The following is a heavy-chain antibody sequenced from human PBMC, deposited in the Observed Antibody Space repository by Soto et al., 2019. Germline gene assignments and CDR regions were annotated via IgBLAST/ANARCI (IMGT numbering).Heavy chain of an antibody. CDR2: VSAYNGDT. D-gene: IGHD3-22*01. J-gene: IGHJ4*02. Sequence: QVQLVQSGPEVKKPGASVKVSCKTSGHTFTIYGFNWVRQAPGQGLEWMGWVSAYNGDTNFAQKVQGRVTMTTDTSTSTTYMELRSLRSDDTAVYYCATQYYDSSGYYFDYWGQGTLVTVSS. CDR3: ATQYYDSSGYYFDY. CDR1: GHTFTIYG. V-gene: IGHV1-18*01.